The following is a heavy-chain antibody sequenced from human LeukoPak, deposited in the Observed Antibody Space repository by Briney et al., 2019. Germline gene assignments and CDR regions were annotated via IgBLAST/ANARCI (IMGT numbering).Heavy chain of an antibody. Sequence: MPGGSLRLSFAASGFSFSSAWMTWVRQPPGKGLEWVGRIKSKTDGGTVDYAAPVKGRFTISRDDSINTLYLQVNSLKTEDTAMYYCIVSNYYSSGSYNFDSWGQGTLVTVSS. V-gene: IGHV3-15*01. CDR3: IVSNYYSSGSYNFDS. CDR1: GFSFSSAW. D-gene: IGHD3-10*01. CDR2: IKSKTDGGTV. J-gene: IGHJ4*02.